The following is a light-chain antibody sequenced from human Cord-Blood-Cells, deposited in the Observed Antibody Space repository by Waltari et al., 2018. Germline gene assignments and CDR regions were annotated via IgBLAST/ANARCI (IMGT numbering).Light chain of an antibody. V-gene: IGKV1-39*01. J-gene: IGKJ4*01. CDR2: AAS. Sequence: SVGDRVTITCRATQSISSYLNWYQQKPGKAPKLLIYAASSLQSGVPSSFSGSGSGTDFTLTISSLQPEDFATYYWQQIYSTPPTFGGGTKVEIK. CDR1: QSISSY. CDR3: QQIYSTPPT.